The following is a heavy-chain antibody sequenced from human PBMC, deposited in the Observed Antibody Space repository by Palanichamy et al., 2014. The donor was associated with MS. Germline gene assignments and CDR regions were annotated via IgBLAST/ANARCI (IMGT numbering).Heavy chain of an antibody. V-gene: IGHV3-53*02. CDR1: GFTVSSNY. CDR3: VRDPYNWNGPGDY. CDR2: IYSGGST. J-gene: IGHJ4*02. Sequence: EVQLVETGGGLIQPGGSLRLSCAASGFTVSSNYMSWVRQAPGKGLEWVSVIYSGGSTYYADSVKGRFTISRDNSKNTLYLQMNSLRAEDTAVYYCVRDPYNWNGPGDYWGQGTLVTVSS. D-gene: IGHD1-20*01.